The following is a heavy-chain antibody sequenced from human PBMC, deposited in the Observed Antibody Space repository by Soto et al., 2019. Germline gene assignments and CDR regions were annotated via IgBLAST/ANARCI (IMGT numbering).Heavy chain of an antibody. V-gene: IGHV4-38-2*01. D-gene: IGHD1-26*01. J-gene: IGHJ4*02. CDR3: ARTHSGSYYSVFNY. CDR2: IYRSGTT. Sequence: SETLSLTCVVSNFSISSGYYWGWIRQSPGKGLEWIASIYRSGTTSYNPSLKSRVTISVDPSKNQFSLMLTAVTAADTAVYYCARTHSGSYYSVFNYWGRGSLVTRLL. CDR1: NFSISSGYY.